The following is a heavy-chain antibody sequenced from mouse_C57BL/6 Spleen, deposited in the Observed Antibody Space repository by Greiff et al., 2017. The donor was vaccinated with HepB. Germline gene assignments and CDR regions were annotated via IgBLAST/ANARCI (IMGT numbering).Heavy chain of an antibody. CDR2: INYDGSST. V-gene: IGHV5-16*01. D-gene: IGHD3-1*01. J-gene: IGHJ1*03. CDR1: GFTFSDYY. CDR3: ARGGGYVWYFDV. Sequence: EVQLVESEGGLVQPGSSMKLSCTASGFTFSDYYMAWVRQVPEKGLEWVANINYDGSSTYYLDSLKSRFIISRDNAKNILYLQMSSLKSEDTATYYCARGGGYVWYFDVWGTGTTVTVSS.